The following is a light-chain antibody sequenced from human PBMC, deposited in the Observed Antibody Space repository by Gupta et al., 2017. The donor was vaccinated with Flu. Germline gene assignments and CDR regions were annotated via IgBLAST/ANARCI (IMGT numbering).Light chain of an antibody. CDR2: DVT. V-gene: IGLV2-11*01. CDR3: SSYGGTYIYWV. CDR1: SNDVGGYNY. Sequence: QSALTQPRSVSGSPGQSVTISCTGTSNDVGGYNYVSWYQQHPGKAPKVIIYDVTKRPSGVPDRFSGSKSGTTASLTISGLQAEDAADYYCSSYGGTYIYWVFGGGTKLTVL. J-gene: IGLJ3*02.